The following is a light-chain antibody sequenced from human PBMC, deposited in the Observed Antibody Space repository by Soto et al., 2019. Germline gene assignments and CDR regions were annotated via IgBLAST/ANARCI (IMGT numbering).Light chain of an antibody. CDR1: QSLLHSNGYNY. V-gene: IGKV2-28*01. CDR2: LGS. J-gene: IGKJ1*01. CDR3: MQALQTPRT. Sequence: DIVMTQSPLSLPVTPGEPASISCRSSQSLLHSNGYNYLDWYLQKPGQSPQLLIYLGSNRASGVPDRFSGSGSGTDFTLKISRVEAEHVGVYYCMQALQTPRTFGQGTNVDIK.